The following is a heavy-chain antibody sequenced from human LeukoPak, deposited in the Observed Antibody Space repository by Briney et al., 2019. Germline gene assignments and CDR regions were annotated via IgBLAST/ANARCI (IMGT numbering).Heavy chain of an antibody. J-gene: IGHJ4*02. V-gene: IGHV4-34*01. CDR3: AREMAMGAGGFDY. CDR1: GGSFSGYY. D-gene: IGHD5-24*01. Sequence: PSETLSLTCAVYGGSFSGYYWSWIRQPPGKGLEWIGEINHSGSTNYNPSLKSRVTISVDTSKNLFSLKLSSVTAADTAVYYCAREMAMGAGGFDYWGQGTLVTVSS. CDR2: INHSGST.